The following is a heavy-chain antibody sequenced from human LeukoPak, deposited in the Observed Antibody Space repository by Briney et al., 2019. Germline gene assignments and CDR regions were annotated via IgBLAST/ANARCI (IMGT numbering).Heavy chain of an antibody. D-gene: IGHD1-14*01. CDR1: GDSVSMNNAA. J-gene: IGHJ4*02. CDR3: ARSHEGNLDY. V-gene: IGHV6-1*01. Sequence: SQTLSLTCAISGDSVSMNNAAWNWIRQSPSRGLEWLGRTYYRSKWYNDYAVSAKSRITVNPDTSKNQFSLQLDSVTPEDTAVYYCARSHEGNLDYWDQGTLVTVSS. CDR2: TYYRSKWYN.